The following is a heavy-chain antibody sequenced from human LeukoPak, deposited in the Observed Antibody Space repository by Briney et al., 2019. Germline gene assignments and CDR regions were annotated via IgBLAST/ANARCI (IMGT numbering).Heavy chain of an antibody. J-gene: IGHJ4*02. CDR2: ISYDGSDK. CDR1: GFTFSSYA. D-gene: IGHD5-12*01. Sequence: GGSLRHSCAASGFTFSSYATYWVRQAPAKGLEWVAVISYDGSDKFYADSVKGRFTISRDSSKNTLYLQMNSLRPEDTAVYYCARARPSMWIDYWGQGTLVTVSS. CDR3: ARARPSMWIDY. V-gene: IGHV3-30*04.